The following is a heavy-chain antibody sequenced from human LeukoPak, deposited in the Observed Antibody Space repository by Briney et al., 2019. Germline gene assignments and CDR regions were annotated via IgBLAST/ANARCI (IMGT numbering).Heavy chain of an antibody. V-gene: IGHV3-11*01. J-gene: IGHJ4*02. D-gene: IGHD6-13*01. CDR2: ISSSGSTV. Sequence: LSLTCAVYGGSFSGYYMSWIRQAPGKGLEWVSYISSSGSTVYYADSVKGRFTISRDNAKNSLYLQMNSLRAEDTAVYYCARDRMGIAAAGAYDYWGQGTLVTVSS. CDR3: ARDRMGIAAAGAYDY. CDR1: GGSFSGYY.